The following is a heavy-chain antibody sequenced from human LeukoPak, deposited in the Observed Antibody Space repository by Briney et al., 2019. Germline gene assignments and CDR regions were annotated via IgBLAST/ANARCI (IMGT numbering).Heavy chain of an antibody. J-gene: IGHJ3*02. Sequence: GGSLRLSCAASGFTFSSYSMNCVRQAPGKGLEWVSYISSSSSTIYYADSVKGRFTISRDNAKNSLYLQMNSLRAEDTAVYYCARDLGIRFGADDAFDIWGQGTMVTVSS. CDR3: ARDLGIRFGADDAFDI. V-gene: IGHV3-48*01. CDR2: ISSSSSTI. CDR1: GFTFSSYS. D-gene: IGHD3-10*01.